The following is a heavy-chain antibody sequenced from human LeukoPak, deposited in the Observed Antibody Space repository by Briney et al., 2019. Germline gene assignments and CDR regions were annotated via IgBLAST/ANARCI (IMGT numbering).Heavy chain of an antibody. CDR1: GFTFSDYY. D-gene: IGHD1-20*01. V-gene: IGHV3-11*04. Sequence: GGSLRLSCAASGFTFSDYYMSWIRQAPGKGLEWVSYISSSGSTIYYADSVKGRFTISRDNAKNSLYLLLNSLRADDTAVYFCARESITGHRDFDYWGQGTLITVSS. CDR2: ISSSGSTI. J-gene: IGHJ4*02. CDR3: ARESITGHRDFDY.